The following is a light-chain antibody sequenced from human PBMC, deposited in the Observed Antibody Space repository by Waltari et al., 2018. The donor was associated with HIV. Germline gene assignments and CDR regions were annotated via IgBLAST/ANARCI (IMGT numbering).Light chain of an antibody. V-gene: IGKV2-28*01. J-gene: IGKJ1*01. CDR2: LAS. Sequence: DIVMTQSPLSLPVSPGEPASISCRSNQSLRYSSVYNYLEWYLQKPGQSPQLLSYLASNRASGVPDSISGIGSGTDFTLNISRVEAEDVGVYYCMQALQTPPTFGQGTKVEIK. CDR1: QSLRYSSVYNY. CDR3: MQALQTPPT.